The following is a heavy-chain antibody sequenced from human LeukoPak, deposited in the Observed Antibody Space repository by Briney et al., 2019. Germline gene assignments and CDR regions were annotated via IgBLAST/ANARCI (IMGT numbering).Heavy chain of an antibody. J-gene: IGHJ3*02. CDR1: GFTFSDSA. Sequence: GGSLRLSCAASGFTFSDSAVHWVRQASGKGLEWVGRIRSKANNYATAYAASVKGRFTISRDDSKNTAYLQMNSLKTEDTAVYYCARAFSDDSSGWTAFDIWGQGTMVTVSS. CDR3: ARAFSDDSSGWTAFDI. V-gene: IGHV3-73*01. D-gene: IGHD3-22*01. CDR2: IRSKANNYAT.